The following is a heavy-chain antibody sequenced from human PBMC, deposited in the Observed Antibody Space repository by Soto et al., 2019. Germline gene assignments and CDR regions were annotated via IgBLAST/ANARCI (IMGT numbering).Heavy chain of an antibody. D-gene: IGHD4-17*01. CDR2: IYYSGST. Sequence: SETLSLTCTVSGGSISSSSCYWGWIRQPPGKGLEWIGSIYYSGSTYYNPSLKSRVTISVDTSKNQFSLKLSSVTAADTAVYYCARLDGDYPYYFQHWGQGTLVTVS. CDR1: GGSISSSSCY. CDR3: ARLDGDYPYYFQH. V-gene: IGHV4-39*01. J-gene: IGHJ1*01.